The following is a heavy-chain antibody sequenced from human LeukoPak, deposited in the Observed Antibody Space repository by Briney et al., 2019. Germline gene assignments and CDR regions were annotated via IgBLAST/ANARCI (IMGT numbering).Heavy chain of an antibody. D-gene: IGHD1-26*01. Sequence: GGSLRLSCAASGFTFSSYWMSWVRQAPGKGLEWVANIKQDGSEKYYVDSVKGRFTISRDNAKNSLYLQMNSLRAEDTAVYYCARVLPWELLLGDAFDIWGQGTMVTVSS. CDR3: ARVLPWELLLGDAFDI. CDR2: IKQDGSEK. CDR1: GFTFSSYW. V-gene: IGHV3-7*01. J-gene: IGHJ3*02.